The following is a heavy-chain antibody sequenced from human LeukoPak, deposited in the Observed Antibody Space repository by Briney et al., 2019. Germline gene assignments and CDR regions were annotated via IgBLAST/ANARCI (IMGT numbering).Heavy chain of an antibody. CDR2: IYPGDSDT. Sequence: GESLKISCKGSGYSFTSYWIGWVRQMPGKGLEWMGIIYPGDSDTRYSPSFQGQVTISADKSISTAYLQWSSLKASDTAMYYCARHHSRGYNWNDNYYYYYMDVWGKGTTVTVSS. D-gene: IGHD1-1*01. CDR3: ARHHSRGYNWNDNYYYYYMDV. J-gene: IGHJ6*03. V-gene: IGHV5-51*01. CDR1: GYSFTSYW.